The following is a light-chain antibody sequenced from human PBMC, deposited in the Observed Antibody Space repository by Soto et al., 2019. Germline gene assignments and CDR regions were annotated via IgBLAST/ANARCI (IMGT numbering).Light chain of an antibody. CDR2: DVS. J-gene: IGLJ1*01. Sequence: QSVLTQPASVSGSPGQSITISCTGTSSDVGAFDSVAWYQHNPGKAPKLMIYDVSNRPSGVSSRFSGSKSANTASLSISGLQADDDADYYCSSYTTSSTLVFGTGTKVTVL. CDR3: SSYTTSSTLV. CDR1: SSDVGAFDS. V-gene: IGLV2-14*01.